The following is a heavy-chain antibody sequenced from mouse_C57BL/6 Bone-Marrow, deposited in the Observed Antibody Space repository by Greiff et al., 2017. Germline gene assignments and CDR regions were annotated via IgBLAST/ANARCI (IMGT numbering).Heavy chain of an antibody. CDR2: IYPGDGDT. J-gene: IGHJ4*01. Sequence: VQLQQSGPELVKPGASVKISCKASGYAFSSSWMNWVKQRPGKGLEWIGRIYPGDGDTNYNGKFKGKATLTADKSSSTAYMPLSSLTSEDSAVYFCARSGLYGDYWGQGTSVTVAS. D-gene: IGHD2-12*01. CDR1: GYAFSSSW. CDR3: ARSGLYGDY. V-gene: IGHV1-82*01.